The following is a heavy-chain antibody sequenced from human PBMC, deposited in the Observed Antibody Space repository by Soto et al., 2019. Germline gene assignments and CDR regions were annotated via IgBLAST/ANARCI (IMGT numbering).Heavy chain of an antibody. Sequence: QVQLVESGGGVVQPGRSLRLSCAASGFTFSRYGMHWVRQAPGKGLEWVAVIWYDGSNKYYADSVKGRFTISRDNSKNTLYLQMNSLRAEDTAVYYCARERYSGYDLPIDYWGQGTLVTVSS. CDR3: ARERYSGYDLPIDY. D-gene: IGHD5-12*01. CDR2: IWYDGSNK. V-gene: IGHV3-33*01. CDR1: GFTFSRYG. J-gene: IGHJ4*02.